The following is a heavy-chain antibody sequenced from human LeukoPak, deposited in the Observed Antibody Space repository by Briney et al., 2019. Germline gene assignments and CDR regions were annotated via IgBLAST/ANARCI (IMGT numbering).Heavy chain of an antibody. V-gene: IGHV3-21*01. Sequence: PGGSLRLSCAASGFIFTNYFMSWVRQAPGKGLEWVSTISSSRSSYIYYADSVKGRFTISRDNAKNSLYLQMNSLRAEDTAVYYCARDPPSFQYWGQGTLVTVSA. CDR2: ISSSRSSYI. CDR3: ARDPPSFQY. CDR1: GFIFTNYF. J-gene: IGHJ1*01.